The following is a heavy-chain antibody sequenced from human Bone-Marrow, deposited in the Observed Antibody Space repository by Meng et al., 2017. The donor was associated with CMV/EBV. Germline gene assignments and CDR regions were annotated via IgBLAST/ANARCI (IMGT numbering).Heavy chain of an antibody. D-gene: IGHD3-3*01. V-gene: IGHV3-11*01. CDR3: ARDPSIFGVGTDY. CDR2: ISSSGSTI. CDR1: GFTFSSYW. Sequence: GGSLRLSCAASGFTFSSYWMSWIRQAPGKGLEWVSYISSSGSTIYYADSVKGRFTISRDNAKNSLYLQMNSLRAEDTAVYYCARDPSIFGVGTDYWGQGTLVTVSS. J-gene: IGHJ4*02.